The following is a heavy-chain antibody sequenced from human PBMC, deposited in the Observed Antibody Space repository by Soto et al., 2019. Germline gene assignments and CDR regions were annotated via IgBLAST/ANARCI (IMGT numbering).Heavy chain of an antibody. CDR3: AKSSGGLATTGRRHADY. D-gene: IGHD1-1*01. CDR1: GFTFSNYA. V-gene: IGHV3-23*01. CDR2: ISGSGGST. Sequence: GGSLRLSCAASGFTFSNYAMSWVRQAPGKGLEWVSAISGSGGSTYNADPVKGRFTISGDNSKNTLYLQMNSLRAEDTAVYYCAKSSGGLATTGRRHADYWGQGTLVTVSS. J-gene: IGHJ4*02.